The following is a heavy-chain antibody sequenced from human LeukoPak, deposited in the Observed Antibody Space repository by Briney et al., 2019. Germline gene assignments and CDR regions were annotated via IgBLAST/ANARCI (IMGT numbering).Heavy chain of an antibody. V-gene: IGHV1-46*01. CDR3: ATIGLYSGSYYDY. Sequence: ASVKVSCKASGYTFTSYHVHWVRQAPGQGLEWMGIISPSRGSTSYAQKFQGRITMTRDTSTSTVYMELSSLRSEDTAVYYCATIGLYSGSYYDYWGQGTLVTVSS. J-gene: IGHJ4*02. CDR2: ISPSRGST. D-gene: IGHD1-26*01. CDR1: GYTFTSYH.